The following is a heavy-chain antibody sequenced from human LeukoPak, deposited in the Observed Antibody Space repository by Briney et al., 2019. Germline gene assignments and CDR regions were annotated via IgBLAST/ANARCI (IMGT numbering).Heavy chain of an antibody. V-gene: IGHV1-18*01. CDR1: GYTFTSYG. CDR3: ARDEMGYYDFWSGYHGKDYYFDY. D-gene: IGHD3-3*01. J-gene: IGHJ4*02. CDR2: ISAYNGNT. Sequence: ASVKVSCKASGYTFTSYGISLVRQAPGQGLEWMGWISAYNGNTNYAQKLQGRVAMTTDTSTSTAYMELRSLRSDDTAVYYCARDEMGYYDFWSGYHGKDYYFDYWGQGTLVTVSS.